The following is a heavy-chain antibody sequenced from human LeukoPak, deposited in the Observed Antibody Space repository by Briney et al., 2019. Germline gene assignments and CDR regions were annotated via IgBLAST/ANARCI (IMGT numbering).Heavy chain of an antibody. D-gene: IGHD3-22*01. J-gene: IGHJ3*02. V-gene: IGHV4-34*01. CDR2: INHSGST. CDR1: GGSFSGYY. Sequence: PSETLSLTCAVYGGSFSGYYWSWIRQPPGKGLEWIGEINHSGSTNYNPSLKSRITISVDTSKNQISLKLSSVTAADTAVYYCARAQYYYDSSGYYSDDAFDIWGQGTMVTVSS. CDR3: ARAQYYYDSSGYYSDDAFDI.